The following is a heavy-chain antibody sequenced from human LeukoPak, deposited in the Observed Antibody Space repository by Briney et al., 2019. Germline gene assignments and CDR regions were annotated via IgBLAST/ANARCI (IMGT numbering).Heavy chain of an antibody. Sequence: GGSLRLSCAASGFTFSSYGMSWVRQAPGKGLEWVSAINGSGGSTYYADSLKGRFTISRDNAKNSLYLQINSLRAEDTAVYYCARDRSRGENWFDPWGQGTLVTVSS. CDR2: INGSGGST. V-gene: IGHV3-23*01. CDR1: GFTFSSYG. CDR3: ARDRSRGENWFDP. J-gene: IGHJ5*02. D-gene: IGHD3-10*01.